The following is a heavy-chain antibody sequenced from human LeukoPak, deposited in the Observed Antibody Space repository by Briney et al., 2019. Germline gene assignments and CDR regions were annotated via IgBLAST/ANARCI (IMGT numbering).Heavy chain of an antibody. CDR3: ARGSDYGGNFDY. Sequence: SQTLSLTCTVSGGSISSGGYYWSWIRQHPGKGLEWIGYIYYSGSTYYNPSLKSRVTISVDTSKNQFSLKRSSVTAADTAVYYCARGSDYGGNFDYWGQGTLVTVSS. J-gene: IGHJ4*02. CDR2: IYYSGST. CDR1: GGSISSGGYY. D-gene: IGHD4-17*01. V-gene: IGHV4-31*03.